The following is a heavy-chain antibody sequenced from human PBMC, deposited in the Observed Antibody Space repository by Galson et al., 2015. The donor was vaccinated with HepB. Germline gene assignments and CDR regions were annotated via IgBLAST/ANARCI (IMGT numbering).Heavy chain of an antibody. J-gene: IGHJ3*02. CDR1: GFTFSSYA. D-gene: IGHD4-17*01. CDR3: AREGRMGDYGDPPHGAFDI. V-gene: IGHV3-30*04. CDR2: ISYDGSNK. Sequence: SLRLSCAASGFTFSSYAMHWVRQAPGKGLEWVAVISYDGSNKYYADSVKGRFTISRDNSKNTLYLQMNSLRAEDTAVYYCAREGRMGDYGDPPHGAFDIWGQGTMVTVSS.